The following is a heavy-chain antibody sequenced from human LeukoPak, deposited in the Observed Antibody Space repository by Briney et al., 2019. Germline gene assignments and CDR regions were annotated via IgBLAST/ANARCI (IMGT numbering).Heavy chain of an antibody. J-gene: IGHJ4*02. CDR2: INIYHSGT. D-gene: IGHD2-8*01. Sequence: GQSLSLSCAASGFTFSSYWQNWVRQAQGKGLVRVSLINIYHSGTTYADSLQNRCTISRDNAKNTLYLQMNSLRAEDTAVYYCARGMDPGLDYDYWGQGTLVTVSS. CDR1: GFTFSSYW. V-gene: IGHV3-74*01. CDR3: ARGMDPGLDYDY.